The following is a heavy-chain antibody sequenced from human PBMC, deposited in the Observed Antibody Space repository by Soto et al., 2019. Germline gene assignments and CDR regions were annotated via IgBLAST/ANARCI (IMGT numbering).Heavy chain of an antibody. Sequence: TLSLTCTVSGGPIRGGDYYWSWIRQPPGKGLEWIGYIHYSGRTYYNPSLKSRIIMSVDTSKNQFSLKLSSVTAADPAVYYCARVSRYSTSYDWFNPWGQGILVTVSS. J-gene: IGHJ5*02. CDR1: GGPIRGGDYY. CDR2: IHYSGRT. D-gene: IGHD6-13*01. CDR3: ARVSRYSTSYDWFNP. V-gene: IGHV4-30-4*01.